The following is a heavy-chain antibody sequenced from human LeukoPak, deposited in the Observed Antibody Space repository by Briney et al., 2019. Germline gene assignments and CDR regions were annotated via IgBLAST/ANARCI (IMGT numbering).Heavy chain of an antibody. CDR3: AREMATRSEYFQH. D-gene: IGHD5-24*01. V-gene: IGHV1-2*02. CDR2: INPNSGGT. CDR1: GYTFTGYY. Sequence: ASVKVSCKASGYTFTGYYMHWVRQATGQGLEWMGWINPNSGGTNYAQKFQGRVTMTRDTSISTAYMELSRLRSDDTAVYYCAREMATRSEYFQHWGQGTLVTVSS. J-gene: IGHJ1*01.